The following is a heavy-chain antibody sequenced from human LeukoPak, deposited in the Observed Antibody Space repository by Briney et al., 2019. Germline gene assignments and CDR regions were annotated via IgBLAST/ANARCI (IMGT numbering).Heavy chain of an antibody. Sequence: GGSLRLSCAASGFTLSGPALHWVRQASGKGLEWVGRIKSKTDGGTTDYAAPVKGRFTISRDDSKNTLYLQMNSLKTEDTAVYYCTTDPPKYYYDSSGYSDAFDIWGQGTMVTVSS. CDR1: GFTLSGPA. D-gene: IGHD3-22*01. CDR2: IKSKTDGGTT. V-gene: IGHV3-15*01. CDR3: TTDPPKYYYDSSGYSDAFDI. J-gene: IGHJ3*02.